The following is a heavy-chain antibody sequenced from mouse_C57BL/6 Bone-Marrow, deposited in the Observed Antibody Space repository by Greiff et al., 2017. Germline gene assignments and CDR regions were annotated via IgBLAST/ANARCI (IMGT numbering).Heavy chain of an antibody. Sequence: EVQLQQSGAELVRPGASVKLSCTASGFNIKADYMHWVKQRPEQGLEWIGWIDPENGDTEYAPKFQGKATITADTSSNKAYLQLSSLTSEDTAVYYSTTRGSSALAYWGQGNLVTVSA. CDR3: TTRGSSALAY. J-gene: IGHJ3*01. V-gene: IGHV14-4*01. CDR2: IDPENGDT. D-gene: IGHD1-1*01. CDR1: GFNIKADY.